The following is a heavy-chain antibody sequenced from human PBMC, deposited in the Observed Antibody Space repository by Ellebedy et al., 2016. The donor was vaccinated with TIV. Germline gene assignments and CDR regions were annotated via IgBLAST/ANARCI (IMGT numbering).Heavy chain of an antibody. CDR3: ARGTYYYDSSGQPLMR. V-gene: IGHV3-11*01. CDR2: ISSSGSTI. J-gene: IGHJ4*02. D-gene: IGHD3-22*01. Sequence: SLKISXAASGFTFSDYYMSWIRQAPGKGLEWVSYISSSGSTIYYADSVKGRFTISRDNAKNSLYLQMNSLRAEDTAVYYCARGTYYYDSSGQPLMRWGQGTLVAVSS. CDR1: GFTFSDYY.